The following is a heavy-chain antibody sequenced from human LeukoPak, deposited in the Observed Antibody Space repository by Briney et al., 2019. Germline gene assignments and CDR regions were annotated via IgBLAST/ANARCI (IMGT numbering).Heavy chain of an antibody. J-gene: IGHJ6*03. CDR3: ARERSSSSYYYYYMDV. CDR2: IIPIFGTA. D-gene: IGHD6-6*01. CDR1: GGTFSSYA. Sequence: SVKVSCKASGGTFSSYAISWVRHAPGQGLEWMGRIIPIFGTANYAQKFQGRVTITTDESTSTAYMELSSLRSEDTAVYYCARERSSSSYYYYYMDVWGKGTTVTVSS. V-gene: IGHV1-69*05.